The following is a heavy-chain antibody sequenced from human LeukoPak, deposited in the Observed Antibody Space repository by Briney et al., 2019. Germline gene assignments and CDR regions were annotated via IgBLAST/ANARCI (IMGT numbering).Heavy chain of an antibody. CDR3: AREGKGYYDILTGQRMHHAFDI. Sequence: SETLSLTCTVSDGSISSSSYYWGWIRQPPGKGLEWIVSIYYSGSTYYNPSLKSRVTISVDTSKNQFSLKLSSVTAADTAVYYRAREGKGYYDILTGQRMHHAFDIWGQGTMVTVSS. CDR1: DGSISSSSYY. V-gene: IGHV4-39*07. D-gene: IGHD3-9*01. J-gene: IGHJ3*02. CDR2: IYYSGST.